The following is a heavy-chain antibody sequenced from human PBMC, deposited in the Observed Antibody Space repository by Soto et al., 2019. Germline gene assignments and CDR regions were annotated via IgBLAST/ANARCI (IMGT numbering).Heavy chain of an antibody. CDR1: GFIFNEYG. CDR3: ARWGCSGSNCNLNQRSFDL. V-gene: IGHV3-33*03. Sequence: GGSLRLSCAASGFIFNEYGMHWVRQAPGKGLERVAVIWYDGSNKYYADSVKGRFTFSRDNSKNTMSLQMNSLRAEDTAVYYCARWGCSGSNCNLNQRSFDLWGQGTLVTVSS. D-gene: IGHD2-15*01. CDR2: IWYDGSNK. J-gene: IGHJ4*02.